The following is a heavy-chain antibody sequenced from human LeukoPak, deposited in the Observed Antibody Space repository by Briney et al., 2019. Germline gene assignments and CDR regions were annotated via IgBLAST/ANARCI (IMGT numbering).Heavy chain of an antibody. CDR3: VKSATIAVFRYGMDV. CDR2: VHHTGVT. D-gene: IGHD5-24*01. V-gene: IGHV4-59*11. CDR1: GGSITSLY. J-gene: IGHJ6*02. Sequence: SETLSLTCSVSGGSITSLYWSWVRQPPGKGLEYVGYVHHTGVTNYNPSLRGRVSVSMDASKNQFYLKLNSVTAADTAIYYCVKSATIAVFRYGMDVWGQGTTVTVSS.